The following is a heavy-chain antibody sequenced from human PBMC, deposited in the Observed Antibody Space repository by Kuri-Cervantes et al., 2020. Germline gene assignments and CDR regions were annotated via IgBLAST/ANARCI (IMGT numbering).Heavy chain of an antibody. CDR3: ARDVAVAGTLFQH. CDR1: GFAFSNHA. D-gene: IGHD6-19*01. Sequence: GESLKISCAASGFAFSNHAMHWVRQAPGKGLEWVAFISYDGNDKYYADSVKGRFTISRDNSKNTLYLQMNSLRAEDTAVYYCARDVAVAGTLFQHWGQGTLVTDSS. V-gene: IGHV3-30*01. CDR2: ISYDGNDK. J-gene: IGHJ1*01.